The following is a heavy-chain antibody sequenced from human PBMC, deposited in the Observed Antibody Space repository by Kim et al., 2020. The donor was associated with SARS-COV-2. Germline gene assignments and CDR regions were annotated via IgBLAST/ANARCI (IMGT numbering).Heavy chain of an antibody. CDR2: ISSSGSTI. Sequence: GGSLRLSCAASGFTFSDYYMSWIRQAPGKGLEWVSYISSSGSTIYYADSVKGRFTISRDNAKNSLYLQMNSLRAEDTAVYYCARVLKDYYYYGMDVWGQGTTVTVSS. CDR3: ARVLKDYYYYGMDV. J-gene: IGHJ6*02. CDR1: GFTFSDYY. V-gene: IGHV3-11*01.